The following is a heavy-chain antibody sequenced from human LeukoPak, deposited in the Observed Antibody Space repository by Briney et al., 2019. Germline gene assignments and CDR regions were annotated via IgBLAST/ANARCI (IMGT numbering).Heavy chain of an antibody. Sequence: PGGSLRLSCAASGFTFRNYAMSWVRQAPGKGLEWFSAISDTGGSTYYASSVRGRFTISRDNSKNTLYLQMNSLRAEDTAIYYCAKGSRSARPYYFDYWGQGTLVTVSS. CDR1: GFTFRNYA. CDR3: AKGSRSARPYYFDY. CDR2: ISDTGGST. D-gene: IGHD6-6*01. J-gene: IGHJ4*02. V-gene: IGHV3-23*01.